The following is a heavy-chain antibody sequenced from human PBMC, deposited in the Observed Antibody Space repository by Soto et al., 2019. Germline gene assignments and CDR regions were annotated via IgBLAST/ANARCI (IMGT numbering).Heavy chain of an antibody. V-gene: IGHV3-30*02. CDR1: GFIFSNNG. J-gene: IGHJ4*02. D-gene: IGHD3-10*02. Sequence: GGSLSLSCVGSGFIFSNNGMHWVRQTPGKGLEWVAFMSYDGSDTFYADSVKGRFTISRDNSKNTLFLHMSSLRAEDTAMYYCTIVRVADSALDHWGQGTLVTVSS. CDR2: MSYDGSDT. CDR3: TIVRVADSALDH.